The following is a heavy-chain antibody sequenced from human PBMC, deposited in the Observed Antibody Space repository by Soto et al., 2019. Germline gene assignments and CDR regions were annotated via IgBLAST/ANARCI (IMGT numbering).Heavy chain of an antibody. CDR3: ARGDGGY. CDR1: GGSFSGYY. CDR2: INHSGST. Sequence: QVQLQQWGAGLLKPSETLSLTCAVYGGSFSGYYSSWIRQPPGKGLAWIGEINHSGSTNYNPSLKSRVTISVDTSKNQFSLKLSFVTAADTAVYYCARGDGGYWGQGTLVTVSS. J-gene: IGHJ4*02. D-gene: IGHD4-17*01. V-gene: IGHV4-34*01.